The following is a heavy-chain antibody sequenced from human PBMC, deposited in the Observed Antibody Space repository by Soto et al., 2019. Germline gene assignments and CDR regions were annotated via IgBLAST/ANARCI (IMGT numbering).Heavy chain of an antibody. V-gene: IGHV1-58*01. Sequence: QMQLVQSGPEVKKPGTSVKVSCKASGFTFTSSAVQWVRQARGQRLEWIGWIVVGSGNTNYAQKFQERVTITRDMSTSPAYMELSSLRSEDTAVYYCAAGLSPDSRSGGYSYGDIYYYYYGMDVWGQGTTVTVSS. CDR1: GFTFTSSA. CDR3: AAGLSPDSRSGGYSYGDIYYYYYGMDV. J-gene: IGHJ6*02. CDR2: IVVGSGNT. D-gene: IGHD5-18*01.